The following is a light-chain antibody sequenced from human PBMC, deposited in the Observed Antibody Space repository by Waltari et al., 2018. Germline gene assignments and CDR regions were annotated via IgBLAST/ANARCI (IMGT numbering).Light chain of an antibody. CDR3: QQYNSYPYT. V-gene: IGKV1-5*03. Sequence: DIQMTQSPSTLSASVGDRVTITCRASQTISNWLAWYQQKPGKAPKLLIYKASNLESGVPSRFGGSGSGTEFTLTISSLQPDDFATYYCQQYNSYPYTFGQGTKLEI. CDR2: KAS. J-gene: IGKJ2*01. CDR1: QTISNW.